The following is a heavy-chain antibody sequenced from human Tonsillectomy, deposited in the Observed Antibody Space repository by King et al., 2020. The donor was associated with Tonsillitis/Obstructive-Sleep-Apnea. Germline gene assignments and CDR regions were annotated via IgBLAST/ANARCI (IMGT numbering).Heavy chain of an antibody. CDR1: GITFSSYA. J-gene: IGHJ4*02. CDR3: AKAMVQGIIISIFDY. D-gene: IGHD3-10*01. CDR2: ISGGGGST. Sequence: VQLVESGGGLVQPGGSLRLSCAASGITFSSYAMSWVRQAPGKGLEWVSTISGGGGSTYYADSVKSRFTISRDNSKNTLYLQMNSLRAEDTAVYYCAKAMVQGIIISIFDYWGQGTLVTVSS. V-gene: IGHV3-23*04.